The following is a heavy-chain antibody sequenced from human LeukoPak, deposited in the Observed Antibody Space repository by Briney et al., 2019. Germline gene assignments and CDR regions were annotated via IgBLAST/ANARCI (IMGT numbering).Heavy chain of an antibody. CDR2: IYYSGST. CDR3: ARIDRAVAGTIDY. J-gene: IGHJ4*02. Sequence: SETLSLTCTASGGSISSYFWSWIRQPPGKGLEWIGYIYYSGSTNYNPSLKSRVTMSVDTSKNQFSLKLSSVTAADTAVYYCARIDRAVAGTIDYWGQGTLVTVSS. V-gene: IGHV4-59*08. D-gene: IGHD6-19*01. CDR1: GGSISSYF.